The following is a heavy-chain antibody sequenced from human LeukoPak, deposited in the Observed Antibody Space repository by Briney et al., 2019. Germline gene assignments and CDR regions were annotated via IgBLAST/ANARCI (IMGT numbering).Heavy chain of an antibody. CDR2: ISAYNGNT. D-gene: IGHD2-2*01. J-gene: IGHJ4*02. V-gene: IGHV1-18*01. CDR3: ARAVQQDIVVVPAAHDLDY. CDR1: GYTLTSYG. Sequence: ASVKVSCKASGYTLTSYGISWVRQAPGQGLEWMGWISAYNGNTNYAQKLQGRVTMTTDTSTSTAYMELRSLRSDDTAVYYCARAVQQDIVVVPAAHDLDYWGQGTLVTVSS.